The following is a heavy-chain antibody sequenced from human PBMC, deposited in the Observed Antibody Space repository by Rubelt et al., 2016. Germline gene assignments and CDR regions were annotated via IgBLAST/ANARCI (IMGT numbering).Heavy chain of an antibody. Sequence: SSYGMHWVRQAPGKGLEWVAVIWYDGSNKHYADSVKGRFTISRDNSKNTLYLQMNSLRAEDTAVYYCARDLLEYRSGPPHSWGQGSLVTVSS. D-gene: IGHD6-19*01. J-gene: IGHJ4*02. CDR3: ARDLLEYRSGPPHS. CDR1: SSYG. CDR2: IWYDGSNK. V-gene: IGHV3-33*01.